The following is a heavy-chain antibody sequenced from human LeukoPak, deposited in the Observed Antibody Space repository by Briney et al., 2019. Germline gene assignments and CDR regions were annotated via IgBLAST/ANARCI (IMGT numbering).Heavy chain of an antibody. CDR2: IYDGGVYT. CDR3: VKGHWADD. V-gene: IGHV3-23*01. J-gene: IGHJ4*02. D-gene: IGHD7-27*01. CDR1: GFTFSTFV. Sequence: GGSRRLSCAASGFTFSTFVMSWVRQAPGKGLEWVSTIYDGGVYTYYADSVKGRFTISRGDSEDTLYLQMSSLRVEDTAKYYCVKGHWADDWGQGTLVTVSS.